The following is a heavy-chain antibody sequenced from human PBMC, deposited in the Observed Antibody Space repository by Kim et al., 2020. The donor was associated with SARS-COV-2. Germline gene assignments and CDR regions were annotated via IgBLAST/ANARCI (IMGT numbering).Heavy chain of an antibody. J-gene: IGHJ4*02. Sequence: GESLKISCKGSGYSFTSYWIGWVRQMPGKGLEWMGIIYPGDSDTRYSPSFQGQVTISADKSISTAYLQWSSLKASDTAMYYCARSWFGELFLGSADRSYYFDYWGQGTLVTVSS. CDR3: ARSWFGELFLGSADRSYYFDY. CDR2: IYPGDSDT. D-gene: IGHD3-10*01. CDR1: GYSFTSYW. V-gene: IGHV5-51*01.